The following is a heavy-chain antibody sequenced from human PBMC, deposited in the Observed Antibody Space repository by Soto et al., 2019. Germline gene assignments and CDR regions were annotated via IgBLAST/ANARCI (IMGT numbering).Heavy chain of an antibody. D-gene: IGHD6-6*01. V-gene: IGHV3-7*01. CDR1: GFTFSTYW. CDR3: ARYIAVRPRDY. Sequence: GGSLRLSCAASGFTFSTYWMSWVRQAPGKGLEWVANINPDGSEKYYVDSVKGRFTISRDNAENSLYLQMNSLRAEDTALYYCARYIAVRPRDYWGQGTLVTVSS. CDR2: INPDGSEK. J-gene: IGHJ4*02.